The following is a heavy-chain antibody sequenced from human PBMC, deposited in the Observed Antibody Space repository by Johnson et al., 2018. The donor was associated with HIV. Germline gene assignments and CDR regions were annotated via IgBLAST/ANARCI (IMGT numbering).Heavy chain of an antibody. CDR3: ARENLGAFDI. Sequence: MLLVESGGGLVHPGGSLRLSCAASGFTVSSNYMSWVRQAPGKGLEWVSVIYSGGSTYSADSVKGRFTISRDNAKNSLYLQMNSLRAEDTALYYCARENLGAFDIWGQGTMVTVSS. J-gene: IGHJ3*02. CDR2: IYSGGST. D-gene: IGHD1-14*01. V-gene: IGHV3-66*01. CDR1: GFTVSSNY.